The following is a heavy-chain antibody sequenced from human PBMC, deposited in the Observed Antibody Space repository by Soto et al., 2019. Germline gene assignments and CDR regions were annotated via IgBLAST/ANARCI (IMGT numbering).Heavy chain of an antibody. D-gene: IGHD3-16*02. V-gene: IGHV1-69*02. CDR2: IIPILGIA. J-gene: IGHJ3*02. CDR3: ARQGRNYDYVWGSYRTVDAFDI. CDR1: GGTFSSYT. Sequence: QVQLVQSGAEVKKPGSSVKVSCKASGGTFSSYTISWVRQAPGQGLEWMGRIIPILGIANYAQKFQCRVTITADKTTSTAYMELSSLRSEDTAVYYCARQGRNYDYVWGSYRTVDAFDIWGQGTMVTVSS.